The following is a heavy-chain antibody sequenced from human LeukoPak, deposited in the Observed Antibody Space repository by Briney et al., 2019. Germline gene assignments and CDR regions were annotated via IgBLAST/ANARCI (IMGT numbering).Heavy chain of an antibody. V-gene: IGHV3-21*01. J-gene: IGHJ4*02. CDR3: ARLDVSTSSSKFDS. Sequence: GGSLRLSCAASGFTFSSYSMNWVRQAPGKGLEWVSSISSSSSFIDYADSVKGRFTISRDNAKTSLYLQMNSLRADDTAVYYCARLDVSTSSSKFDSWGQGTLVTVSS. D-gene: IGHD2-2*01. CDR1: GFTFSSYS. CDR2: ISSSSSFI.